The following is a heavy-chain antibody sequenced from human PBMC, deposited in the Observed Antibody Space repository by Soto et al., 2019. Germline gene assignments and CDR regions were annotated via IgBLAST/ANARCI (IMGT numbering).Heavy chain of an antibody. CDR2: ISSSSSTI. D-gene: IGHD3-10*01. V-gene: IGHV3-48*01. J-gene: IGHJ6*04. CDR3: AKYRGRVINYENVSNENLIAV. CDR1: GFTFSSYS. Sequence: GGSLRLSCAASGFTFSSYSMNWVRQAPGKGLEWVSYISSSSSTIYYADSVKGRFTISRDNAKNSLYLQMNRLRAEDTAVYYCAKYRGRVINYENVSNENLIAVWGKGTTVTVSS.